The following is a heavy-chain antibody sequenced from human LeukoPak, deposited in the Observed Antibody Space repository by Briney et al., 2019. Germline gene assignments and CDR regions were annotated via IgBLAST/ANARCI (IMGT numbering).Heavy chain of an antibody. Sequence: SETLSLTCTVSGGSISSGGYYWSWIRQHPGKGLEWIGYIYCSGSTYYNPSLKSRVTISVDTSKNQFSLKLGSVTAADTAVYYCAISITGTSSSFDAFDIWGQGTMVTVSS. CDR3: AISITGTSSSFDAFDI. CDR2: IYCSGST. CDR1: GGSISSGGYY. D-gene: IGHD1-7*01. V-gene: IGHV4-31*03. J-gene: IGHJ3*02.